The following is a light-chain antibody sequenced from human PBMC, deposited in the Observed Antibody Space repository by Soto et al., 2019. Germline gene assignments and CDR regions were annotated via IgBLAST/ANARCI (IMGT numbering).Light chain of an antibody. CDR2: GAS. V-gene: IGKV3-15*01. CDR3: QQCNNWPPELT. J-gene: IGKJ4*01. CDR1: QSVRIN. Sequence: EIVMTQSPATLSVSPGERATLSCRASQSVRINLAWYQQKPGQAPRLLIYGASSRATGIPARFSGSGSGTDFTLTISSLQSEDFAVYYCQQCNNWPPELTFGGGTKVEIK.